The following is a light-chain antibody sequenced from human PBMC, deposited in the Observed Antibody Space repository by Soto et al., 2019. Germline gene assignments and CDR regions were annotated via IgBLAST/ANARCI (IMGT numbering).Light chain of an antibody. Sequence: AIRMTQSPSSLSASTGDRVTITCRVSQGIRSYLAWYQQKPGKAPKLMIYAASTLQSGVPSRFSGSGAGTDCTRTISCLQSEDFETDYCQQYYSYPRTFGQGTKVDIK. CDR1: QGIRSY. CDR3: QQYYSYPRT. V-gene: IGKV1-8*01. CDR2: AAS. J-gene: IGKJ1*01.